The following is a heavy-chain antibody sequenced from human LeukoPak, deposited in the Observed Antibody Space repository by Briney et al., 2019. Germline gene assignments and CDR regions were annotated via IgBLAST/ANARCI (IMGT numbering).Heavy chain of an antibody. CDR2: IYYSGST. J-gene: IGHJ5*02. V-gene: IGHV4-59*01. CDR3: ARASNWFDP. Sequence: SETLSLTCSVSGGSINTYYWSWIRQPPGKGLEWIGYIYYSGSTNYNPSLKSRLTISVDTSKNQFSLKLSSVTAADTAVYYCARASNWFDPWGQGTLVTVSS. CDR1: GGSINTYY.